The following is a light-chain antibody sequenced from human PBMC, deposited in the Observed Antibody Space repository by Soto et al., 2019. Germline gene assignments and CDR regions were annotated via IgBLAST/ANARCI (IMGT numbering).Light chain of an antibody. J-gene: IGKJ4*01. CDR1: QSVSSSF. Sequence: EMVLTQSPGTLSLSPGARATLSCRASQSVSSSFLAWYQQKPGQAPRLLIYGASSRATGIPDRFSGSGSGTDFTLTISRLEPEDFAVYYCQQYDSSPLTFGGGTKVEIK. CDR2: GAS. V-gene: IGKV3-20*01. CDR3: QQYDSSPLT.